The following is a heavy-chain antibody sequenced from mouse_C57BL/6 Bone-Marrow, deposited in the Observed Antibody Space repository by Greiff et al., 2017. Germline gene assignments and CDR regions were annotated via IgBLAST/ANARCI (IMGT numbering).Heavy chain of an antibody. J-gene: IGHJ2*01. CDR3: ARERRDPYFDY. CDR2: INPYNGGT. CDR1: GYTFTDYY. V-gene: IGHV1-19*01. Sequence: EVQLQQSGPVLVKPGASVKMSCKASGYTFTDYYMNWVKQSHGKSLEWIGVINPYNGGTSYNQKFKGKATLTVDKSSSTAYMELNSLTSEDSAVYYCARERRDPYFDYWGQGTTLTVSS.